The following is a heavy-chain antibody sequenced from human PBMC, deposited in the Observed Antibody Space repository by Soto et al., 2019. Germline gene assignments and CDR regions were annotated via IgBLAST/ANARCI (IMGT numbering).Heavy chain of an antibody. J-gene: IGHJ6*02. D-gene: IGHD5-18*01. CDR2: IIPIFGTA. V-gene: IGHV1-69*06. CDR1: GGTFSSYA. CDR3: ARGRVDTAMVYYYYYGMDV. Sequence: ASVKVSCKASGGTFSSYAISWVRQAPGQGLEWMGGIIPIFGTANYAQKFQGRVTITADKSTSTAYMELSSLRSEDTAVYYCARGRVDTAMVYYYYYGMDVWGQGTTVTVSS.